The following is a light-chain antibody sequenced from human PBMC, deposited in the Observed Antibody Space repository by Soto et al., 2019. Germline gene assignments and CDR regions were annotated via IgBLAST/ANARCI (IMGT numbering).Light chain of an antibody. CDR2: LTS. CDR3: MQALQSPFT. J-gene: IGKJ3*01. CDR1: QSLLHSNGYKY. Sequence: DIVMTQSPLSLPVTPGEPASISCRSSQSLLHSNGYKYLNWYLQKPGQSPLLLIYLTSTRASGVPDRVSGSVSGTDFTLNISKVEAADVGVYYCMQALQSPFTFGPGTKVYIK. V-gene: IGKV2-28*01.